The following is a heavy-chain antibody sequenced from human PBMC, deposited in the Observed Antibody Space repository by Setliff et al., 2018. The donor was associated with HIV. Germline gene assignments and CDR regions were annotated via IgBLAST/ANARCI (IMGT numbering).Heavy chain of an antibody. J-gene: IGHJ4*02. Sequence: GGSLRLSCAASGFTFNSYGIHWVRQAPGKGLEWISYISHSGATIYYADSVKGRFTISRDNVKNSLYLQMNSLRDEDTAVYYCVKDVLKFWSGSGALDFWGPGTLVTVSS. D-gene: IGHD3-3*01. CDR3: VKDVLKFWSGSGALDF. V-gene: IGHV3-48*03. CDR2: ISHSGATI. CDR1: GFTFNSYG.